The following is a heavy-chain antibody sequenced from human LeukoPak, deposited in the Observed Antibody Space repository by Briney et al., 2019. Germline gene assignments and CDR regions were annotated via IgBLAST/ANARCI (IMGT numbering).Heavy chain of an antibody. CDR1: GFTFSSYA. CDR3: AKRGSGSSSYYYYMDV. D-gene: IGHD1-26*01. J-gene: IGHJ6*03. CDR2: ISGSGGST. Sequence: PGGSLRLSCAASGFTFSSYAMSWVRQAPGKGLEWVSAISGSGGSTYYADSVKGRFTISRDNSKNTLYLQMNSLRAEDTAVYYCAKRGSGSSSYYYYMDVWGKGTTVTISS. V-gene: IGHV3-23*01.